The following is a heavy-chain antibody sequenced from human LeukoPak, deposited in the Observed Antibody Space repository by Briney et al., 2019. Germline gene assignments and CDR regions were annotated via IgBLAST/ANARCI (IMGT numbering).Heavy chain of an antibody. Sequence: ASLRLSCTASGYTFTGYYMHWVRQAPGQGLEWMGWINPNSGGTNYAQKFQGRVTMTRDTSINTAYMELSSLRSDDTAVYYCARDPIYSGSSWFDPWGQGTLVTVSS. CDR1: GYTFTGYY. D-gene: IGHD3-10*01. V-gene: IGHV1-2*02. CDR2: INPNSGGT. J-gene: IGHJ5*02. CDR3: ARDPIYSGSSWFDP.